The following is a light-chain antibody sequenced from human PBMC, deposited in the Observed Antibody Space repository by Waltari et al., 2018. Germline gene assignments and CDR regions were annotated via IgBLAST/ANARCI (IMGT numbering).Light chain of an antibody. Sequence: QSALTQPASVSGSPGQSITISCTGTRSDVGSYNLVSWYQQHPGKAPKLMIYEVSKGPSGVSSRLSGSKSGNTASLTISGLQAEDEADYYCCSYAGSSTLWVFGGGTKLTVL. CDR3: CSYAGSSTLWV. CDR2: EVS. V-gene: IGLV2-23*02. J-gene: IGLJ3*02. CDR1: RSDVGSYNL.